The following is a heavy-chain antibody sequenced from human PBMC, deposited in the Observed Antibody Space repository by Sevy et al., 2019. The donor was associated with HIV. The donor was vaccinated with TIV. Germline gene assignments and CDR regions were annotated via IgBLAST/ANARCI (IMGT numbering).Heavy chain of an antibody. CDR2: ISHDERYK. J-gene: IGHJ4*02. Sequence: GGSLRLSCAASGFTFSNYDMHWVRQAPGKGLDWVAVISHDERYKNYAESVKVRFTISWDNFKNTLFLQMDSLRPEDTAVYFCARLVSCGGDCYYLDSWGQGALVTVSS. CDR3: ARLVSCGGDCYYLDS. V-gene: IGHV3-30*04. D-gene: IGHD2-21*02. CDR1: GFTFSNYD.